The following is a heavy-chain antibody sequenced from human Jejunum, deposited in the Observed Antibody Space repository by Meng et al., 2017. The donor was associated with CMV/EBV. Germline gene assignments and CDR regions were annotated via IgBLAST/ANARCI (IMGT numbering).Heavy chain of an antibody. CDR1: AYY. D-gene: IGHD3-10*01. J-gene: IGHJ5*02. CDR3: ARGPRISTVRGLPPGGLMTA. V-gene: IGHV1-2*02. CDR2: INPNSGDT. Sequence: AYYIYWVRQAPGQGLEWMGWINPNSGDTHYAENFQGRIAMTRDTSITTAYMELTKLTSDDTALYYCARGPRISTVRGLPPGGLMTAWGQGTLVTVSS.